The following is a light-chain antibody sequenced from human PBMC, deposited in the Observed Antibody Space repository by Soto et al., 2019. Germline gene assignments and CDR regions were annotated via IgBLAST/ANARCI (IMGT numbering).Light chain of an antibody. CDR1: SSDVGGYNY. J-gene: IGLJ1*01. CDR3: SSYTSANTLL. CDR2: DVN. Sequence: QSALTQPRSVSGSPGQSVTISCTGTSSDVGGYNYVSWYQQHPGKAPKVMIYDVNKRPSGVPDRFSGSKSGNTASLTVSGLQAEDETDYYCSSYTSANTLLFGTGTKLTVL. V-gene: IGLV2-11*01.